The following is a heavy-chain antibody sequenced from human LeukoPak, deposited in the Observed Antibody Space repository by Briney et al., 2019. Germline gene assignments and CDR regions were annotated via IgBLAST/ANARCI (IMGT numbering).Heavy chain of an antibody. CDR1: GFTFNNFA. J-gene: IGHJ4*02. CDR2: ISDSGGST. CDR3: VKATGSYFFDY. Sequence: GGSLRLSCAASGFTFNNFAMTWVRQAPGKGLEWVSSISDSGGSTYYADSVKGRFTISRDNSKNTLYLQMSSLRAEDTAVYYCVKATGSYFFDYWGQGTLVTVSS. V-gene: IGHV3-23*01. D-gene: IGHD1-26*01.